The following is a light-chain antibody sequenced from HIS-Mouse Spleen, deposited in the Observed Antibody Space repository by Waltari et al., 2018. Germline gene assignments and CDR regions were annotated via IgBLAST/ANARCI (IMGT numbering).Light chain of an antibody. J-gene: IGLJ2*01. Sequence: SYELTQPPPVSVSPGQTARITCPGDALPKQYAYWSQQKPGQAPVLVIYKDSERPSGIPERFSGSSSGTTVTLTISGVQAEDEADYYCQSADRSGTYQDVVFGGGTKLTVL. CDR1: ALPKQY. CDR3: QSADRSGTYQDVV. CDR2: KDS. V-gene: IGLV3-25*03.